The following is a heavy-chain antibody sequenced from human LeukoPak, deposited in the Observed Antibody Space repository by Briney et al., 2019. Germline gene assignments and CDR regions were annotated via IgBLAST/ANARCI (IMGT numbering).Heavy chain of an antibody. Sequence: GASVKVSCKASGYTFTGYYMHWVRQAPGQGLEWMGWINPNSGGTNYAQDFQGRVTITRDTSITTAYMELSRLRSDDTAVYYCARGEVSFGYTHWGQGTLVTVSA. D-gene: IGHD5-24*01. CDR1: GYTFTGYY. J-gene: IGHJ4*02. CDR2: INPNSGGT. V-gene: IGHV1-2*02. CDR3: ARGEVSFGYTH.